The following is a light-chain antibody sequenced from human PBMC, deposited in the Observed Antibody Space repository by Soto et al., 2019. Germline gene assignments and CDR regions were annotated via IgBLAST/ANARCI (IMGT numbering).Light chain of an antibody. V-gene: IGKV1-5*03. Sequence: DIQMTQSPSTLSASVGDRVTISCRASQNIYNYLAWYQQKPGKAPKPLIYKASTLESGVPSRFSGSGSGKEFTLTISSLQPDNFATYYCHQYSVTSSFGPGTKVAVK. CDR2: KAS. CDR3: HQYSVTSS. CDR1: QNIYNY. J-gene: IGKJ3*01.